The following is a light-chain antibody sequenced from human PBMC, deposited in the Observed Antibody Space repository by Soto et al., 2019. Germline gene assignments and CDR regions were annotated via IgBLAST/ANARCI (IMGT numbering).Light chain of an antibody. CDR3: QQYYSYSPVT. Sequence: DLQMTQSPSTLSASVGDRVTITCRASQSISNWLAWYQQKPGKAPKLLIFDASSLESGVPARFSGSGSRSEFTLTISSLQPDDFATYYCQQYYSYSPVTFGQGTKLEIK. CDR2: DAS. J-gene: IGKJ2*01. V-gene: IGKV1-5*01. CDR1: QSISNW.